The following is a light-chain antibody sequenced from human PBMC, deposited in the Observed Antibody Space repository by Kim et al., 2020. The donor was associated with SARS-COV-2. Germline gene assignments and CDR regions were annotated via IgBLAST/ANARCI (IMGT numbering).Light chain of an antibody. CDR2: GAS. CDR1: QSVGTK. CDR3: LQYQDWPPWT. Sequence: CPGEKATHSCRASQSVGTKAAWYQQKHGQATRLLMYGASIRATGIPARFSGSGSGTEFTLTISSLQSEDVAIYYCLQYQDWPPWTFGQGTKVDIK. V-gene: IGKV3-15*01. J-gene: IGKJ1*01.